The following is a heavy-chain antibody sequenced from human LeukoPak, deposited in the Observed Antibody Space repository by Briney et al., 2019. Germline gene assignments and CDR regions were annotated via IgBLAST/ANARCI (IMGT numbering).Heavy chain of an antibody. Sequence: PSETLSLTCTVSGGSISSYYWSWIRQPPGKGLEWIGYIYYSGSTNYNPSLKSRVTISVDTSKNQFSLKLSSVTAADTAVYYCARDPYYYDSSGYMGAFDIWGQGTMVTVSS. CDR3: ARDPYYYDSSGYMGAFDI. D-gene: IGHD3-22*01. J-gene: IGHJ3*02. CDR1: GGSISSYY. CDR2: IYYSGST. V-gene: IGHV4-59*01.